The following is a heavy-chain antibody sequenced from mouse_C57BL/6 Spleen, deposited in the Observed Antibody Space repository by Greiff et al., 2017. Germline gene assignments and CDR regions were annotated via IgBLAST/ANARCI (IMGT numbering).Heavy chain of an antibody. V-gene: IGHV1-50*01. CDR1: GYTFTSYW. Sequence: QVQLQQPGAELVKPGASVKLSCKASGYTFTSYWMQWVKQRPGQGLEWIGEIDPSDSYTNYNQKFKGKATLTVDTSSSTAYMQLSSLTSEDSAVYYCAGGSGYSYWGQGTLVTVSA. D-gene: IGHD3-2*02. CDR2: IDPSDSYT. CDR3: AGGSGYSY. J-gene: IGHJ3*01.